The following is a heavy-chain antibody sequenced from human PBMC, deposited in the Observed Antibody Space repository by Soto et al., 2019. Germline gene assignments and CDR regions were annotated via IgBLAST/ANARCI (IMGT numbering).Heavy chain of an antibody. CDR2: IKSKTDGGTT. CDR3: TTTSSWYVG. Sequence: EVQLVESGGGLVKPGESLRLSCAASGFTFSNTWMTWVRQAPGKGLEWVGRIKSKTDGGTTDYAAPVKGRYTISRDDSQNTLYLQMNSLKTEETAVYYCTTTSSWYVGWGQGTLVTVSS. CDR1: GFTFSNTW. J-gene: IGHJ4*02. V-gene: IGHV3-15*01. D-gene: IGHD6-13*01.